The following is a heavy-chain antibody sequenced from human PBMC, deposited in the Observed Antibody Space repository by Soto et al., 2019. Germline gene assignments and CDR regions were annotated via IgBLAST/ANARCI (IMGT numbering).Heavy chain of an antibody. J-gene: IGHJ4*02. D-gene: IGHD3-16*01. CDR2: ISYSGTT. Sequence: SETLSLTCTVSRCSISNYFWTWIRQPPGRGLEWIGYISYSGTTNYNASLKSRVTISVDTSANQFSLRVRSVTAADTAVYYCARIGGLGEVSPYFDHWGQGALVTVSS. CDR1: RCSISNYF. CDR3: ARIGGLGEVSPYFDH. V-gene: IGHV4-59*01.